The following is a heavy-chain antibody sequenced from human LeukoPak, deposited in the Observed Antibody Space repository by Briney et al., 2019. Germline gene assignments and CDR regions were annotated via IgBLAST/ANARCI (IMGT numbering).Heavy chain of an antibody. D-gene: IGHD6-13*01. CDR2: ISAYNGNT. J-gene: IGHJ4*02. CDR1: GYTFTSYG. V-gene: IGHV1-18*01. Sequence: GASVKVSCKASGYTFTSYGISWVRQAPGQGLEWMGWISAYNGNTNYAQKLQGRVSMTTDTSTSTAYMELRSLRSDDTAVYYCARDRPSSWTIPPDYWGQGTLVTVSS. CDR3: ARDRPSSWTIPPDY.